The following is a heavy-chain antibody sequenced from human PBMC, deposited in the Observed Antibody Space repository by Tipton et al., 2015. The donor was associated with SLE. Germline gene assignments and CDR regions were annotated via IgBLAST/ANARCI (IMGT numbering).Heavy chain of an antibody. CDR3: ARVVTVVATHYYDMDV. V-gene: IGHV4-31*03. D-gene: IGHD2-15*01. CDR2: IHNSGTT. Sequence: TLSLTCTVSGGSVSGGGHYWSWIRQHPGKGLEWIGYIHNSGTTYYNPSLKSRVTMSVDTSKTQFSLKLSSLTAADTAVYYCARVVTVVATHYYDMDVWGQGTTVTVSS. CDR1: GGSVSGGGHY. J-gene: IGHJ6*02.